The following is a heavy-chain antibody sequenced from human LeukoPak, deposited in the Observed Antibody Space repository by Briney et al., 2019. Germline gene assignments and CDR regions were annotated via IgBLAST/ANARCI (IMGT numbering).Heavy chain of an antibody. V-gene: IGHV1-69*04. CDR3: ARGFRGGSDFYFDY. CDR2: IIPILGIA. D-gene: IGHD2-15*01. CDR1: GGTFSSYA. Sequence: SVKVSCKASGGTFSSYAISWVRQAPGQGLEWMGRIIPILGIANYAQKFQGRVTITADKSTSTAYMELSSLRSEDTAVYYCARGFRGGSDFYFDYWGQGTLVTVSS. J-gene: IGHJ4*02.